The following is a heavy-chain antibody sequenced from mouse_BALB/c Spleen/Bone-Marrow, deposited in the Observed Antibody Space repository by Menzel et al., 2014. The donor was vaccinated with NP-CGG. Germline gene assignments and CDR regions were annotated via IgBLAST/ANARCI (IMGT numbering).Heavy chain of an antibody. J-gene: IGHJ3*01. V-gene: IGHV1S135*01. CDR3: ASYGNYGWFAY. CDR2: IDPYNGGT. Sequence: VHVKQSGPELVKPGASVEVSCKASGYAFTSYNMYRVKQSHGKSLEWIGYIDPYNGGTNYYQKFKGKATLTVDKSSSTAYMHLNSLTSKDSAVYYCASYGNYGWFAYWGQGTLVTVSA. CDR1: GYAFTSYN. D-gene: IGHD2-1*01.